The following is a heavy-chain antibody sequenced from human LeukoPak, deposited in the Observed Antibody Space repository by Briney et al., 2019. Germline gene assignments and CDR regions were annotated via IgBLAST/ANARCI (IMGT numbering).Heavy chain of an antibody. J-gene: IGHJ4*02. D-gene: IGHD3-10*01. CDR2: IRYDGSNK. V-gene: IGHV3-30*02. Sequence: PGGSLRLSCAASGFTFSSYGMHWVRQAPGKGLEWVAFIRYDGSNKYYADSVKGRFTISRDNSKNTLYLQMNSLRAEDTAVYYCAKDQLLWFGEFTNYFDYWGQGTLVTVSS. CDR1: GFTFSSYG. CDR3: AKDQLLWFGEFTNYFDY.